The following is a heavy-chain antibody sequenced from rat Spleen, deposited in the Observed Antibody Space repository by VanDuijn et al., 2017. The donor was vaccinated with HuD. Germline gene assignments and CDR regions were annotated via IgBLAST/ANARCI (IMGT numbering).Heavy chain of an antibody. CDR2: ISYEGVST. CDR3: ARLAVYYYSTYIPYYFDY. V-gene: IGHV5-19*01. D-gene: IGHD1-2*01. J-gene: IGHJ2*01. CDR1: GFTFSNYG. Sequence: EVQLVESGGGLVQPGRSLKLSCAASGFTFSNYGMHWICQAPTKGLEWVASISYEGVSTYYGDSVKGRFTISRDDAKSTLYLQMNSLRSEDTATYYCARLAVYYYSTYIPYYFDYWGQGVMVTVSS.